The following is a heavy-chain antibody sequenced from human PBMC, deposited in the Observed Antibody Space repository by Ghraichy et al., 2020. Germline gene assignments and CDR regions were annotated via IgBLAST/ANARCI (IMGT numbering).Heavy chain of an antibody. D-gene: IGHD1-1*01. CDR1: GDSISTYY. Sequence: SETLSLTWSVSGDSISTYYWSWIRQPAGEGLEWIGRIRSSGSTNYNPSLKSRVTMSVDTSKNQFSLRLSSVTAADTAIYYCAREGGATTKWPWFDPWGQGTLVTVSS. J-gene: IGHJ5*02. CDR2: IRSSGST. V-gene: IGHV4-4*07. CDR3: AREGGATTKWPWFDP.